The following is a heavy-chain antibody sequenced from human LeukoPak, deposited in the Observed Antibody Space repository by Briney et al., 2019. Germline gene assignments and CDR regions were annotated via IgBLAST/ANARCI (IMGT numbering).Heavy chain of an antibody. CDR2: IHPSGSST. V-gene: IGHV1-46*01. CDR1: GYTFTNNY. CDR3: ARMDMDTAMVTNYLDH. Sequence: ASVKISCKASGYTFTNNYMHWERQAPGQGLEWMGVIHPSGSSTNYSHKFHGRVTTTKDTSTSTVFIELNTLRTDDTAVYYCARMDMDTAMVTNYLDHWGQGTLLIVSS. J-gene: IGHJ4*02. D-gene: IGHD5-18*01.